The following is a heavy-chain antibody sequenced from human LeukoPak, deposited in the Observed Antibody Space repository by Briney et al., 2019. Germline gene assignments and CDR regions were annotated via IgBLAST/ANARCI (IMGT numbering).Heavy chain of an antibody. D-gene: IGHD3-22*01. J-gene: IGHJ4*02. CDR3: ARGYYDSSGYYWNYFDY. CDR2: IYHSGSI. CDR1: GYSISSGYY. Sequence: PSETLCLSCAVSGYSISSGYYWGWIRQPPGKGLEWIGIIYHSGSIYYNPSLKSRVTISVDTSKNQFSLKLSSVTAADTAVYYCARGYYDSSGYYWNYFDYWGEGTLVTVSS. V-gene: IGHV4-38-2*01.